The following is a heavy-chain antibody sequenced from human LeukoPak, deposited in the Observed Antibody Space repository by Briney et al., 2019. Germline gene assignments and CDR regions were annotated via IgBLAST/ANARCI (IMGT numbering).Heavy chain of an antibody. V-gene: IGHV4-39*07. CDR2: IYYGRST. CDR3: ARGRARKTHRHYYDGPHYYYMDV. CDR1: ADSISSSTYS. D-gene: IGHD3-22*01. Sequence: TSSETLSLTCTVSADSISSSTYSWGWIRQPPGKGLEWIGSIYYGRSTYYNPSLKSRVTISVDTSKNQFSLKLSSVTAADTAVYYCARGRARKTHRHYYDGPHYYYMDVWGKGTTVTISS. J-gene: IGHJ6*03.